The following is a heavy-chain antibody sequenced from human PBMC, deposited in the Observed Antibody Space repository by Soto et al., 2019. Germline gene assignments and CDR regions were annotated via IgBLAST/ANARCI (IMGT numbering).Heavy chain of an antibody. Sequence: GESLKISCAASGFTFSGSAMHWVRQASGKGLEWVGRIRSKANSYATAYAASVKGRFTISRDDSKNTAYLQMNSLKTEDTAVYYCTLRLDLYFDYWGQGTLVTVSS. CDR1: GFTFSGSA. CDR2: IRSKANSYAT. CDR3: TLRLDLYFDY. J-gene: IGHJ4*02. D-gene: IGHD6-19*01. V-gene: IGHV3-73*01.